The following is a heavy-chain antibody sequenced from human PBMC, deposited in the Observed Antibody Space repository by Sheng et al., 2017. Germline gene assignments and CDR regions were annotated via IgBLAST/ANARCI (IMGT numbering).Heavy chain of an antibody. D-gene: IGHD4-17*01. J-gene: IGHJ4*02. CDR1: GFSFSSHW. V-gene: IGHV3-7*01. CDR3: VRNGGAFDY. Sequence: EVQLVESGGGLVQPGGSLRLSCAASGFSFSSHWMSWVRQAPGKGLEWVANVNPDGSDKKYVDSVKGRFAISRDNAKNSLYLHMNSLRAEDTAVYYCVRNGGAFDYWGQGTLVTVSS. CDR2: VNPDGSDK.